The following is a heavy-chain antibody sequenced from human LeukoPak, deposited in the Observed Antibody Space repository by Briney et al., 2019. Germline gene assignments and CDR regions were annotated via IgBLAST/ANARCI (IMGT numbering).Heavy chain of an antibody. D-gene: IGHD3-22*01. J-gene: IGHJ4*02. CDR2: FDPEDGET. CDR3: ATVGSSGYAFDY. Sequence: ASVKVSCKVSGYTLTELSMHWVRQAPGKGLEWMGGFDPEDGETIYAQKFQGRVTMTEDTSTDTAYMELSSLRSEDTAAYYCATVGSSGYAFDYWGQGTLVTVSS. V-gene: IGHV1-24*01. CDR1: GYTLTELS.